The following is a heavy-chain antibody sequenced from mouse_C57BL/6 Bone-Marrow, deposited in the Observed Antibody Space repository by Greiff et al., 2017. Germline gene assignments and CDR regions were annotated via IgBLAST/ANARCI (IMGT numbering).Heavy chain of an antibody. Sequence: VQLQQSGAELARPGASVKLSCKASGYTFTSYGISWVKQRTGQGLEWIGEIYPRSGNTYYNEKFKGKATLTADKSSSTAYMELRSLTSEDSAVYFCARRQGYGSTPFAYWGQGTLVTVSA. CDR2: IYPRSGNT. V-gene: IGHV1-81*01. J-gene: IGHJ3*01. D-gene: IGHD1-1*01. CDR1: GYTFTSYG. CDR3: ARRQGYGSTPFAY.